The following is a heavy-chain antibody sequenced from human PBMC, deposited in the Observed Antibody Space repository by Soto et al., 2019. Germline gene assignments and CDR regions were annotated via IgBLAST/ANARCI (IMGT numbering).Heavy chain of an antibody. CDR1: GYTLTELS. Sequence: WASVKVSCKVSGYTLTELSMHWVRQAPGKGLEWMGGFDPEDGETIYAQKFQGRVTMTEDTSTDTAYMELSSLRSEDTAVYYCATAHSDFWSGYPMHYYLNYWGQGTLVTVSS. D-gene: IGHD3-3*01. J-gene: IGHJ4*02. CDR2: FDPEDGET. V-gene: IGHV1-24*01. CDR3: ATAHSDFWSGYPMHYYLNY.